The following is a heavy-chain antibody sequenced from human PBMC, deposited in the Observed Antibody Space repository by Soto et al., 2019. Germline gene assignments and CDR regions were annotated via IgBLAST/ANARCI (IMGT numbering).Heavy chain of an antibody. CDR3: VRPGFGSLHCLVDV. Sequence: QVQLQESGPGLVKPSETLSLTCTVSDDSSSNYKWSWIRQPPGRRLEWIGYIDSNGGTSYNPSLQSRVTISIDTSTKQFFLKLSSVTAADTAVYYCVRPGFGSLHCLVDVWGQGTTVTVSS. D-gene: IGHD3-10*01. V-gene: IGHV4-59*08. CDR1: DDSSSNYK. J-gene: IGHJ6*02. CDR2: IDSNGGT.